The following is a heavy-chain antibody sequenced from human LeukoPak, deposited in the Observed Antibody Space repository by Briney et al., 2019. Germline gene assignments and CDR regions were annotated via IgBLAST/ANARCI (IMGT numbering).Heavy chain of an antibody. V-gene: IGHV4-59*08. CDR3: ARLSRKTYYYGAFDI. J-gene: IGHJ3*02. CDR1: GGSISSYY. CDR2: IYYSGST. Sequence: PSETLSLTCTVSGGSISSYYWSWIRQPPGKGLEWIGYIYYSGSTNYNPSLKSRVTISVDTSKNQFSLKLSSVTAADTAVYYCARLSRKTYYYGAFDIWGQGTMVTVSS. D-gene: IGHD3-22*01.